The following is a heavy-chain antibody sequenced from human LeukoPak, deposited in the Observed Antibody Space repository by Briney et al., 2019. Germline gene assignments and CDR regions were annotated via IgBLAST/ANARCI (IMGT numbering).Heavy chain of an antibody. J-gene: IGHJ4*02. V-gene: IGHV4-59*01. CDR2: IYYSGST. D-gene: IGHD3-10*01. Sequence: SEALSLTCTVSGGSISSYYWSWIRQPPGKGLEWIGYIYYSGSTNYNPSLKSRVTISVDTSKNQFSLKLSSVTAADTAVYYCASSGYYYGSGSYYYFDYWGQGTLVTVSS. CDR3: ASSGYYYGSGSYYYFDY. CDR1: GGSISSYY.